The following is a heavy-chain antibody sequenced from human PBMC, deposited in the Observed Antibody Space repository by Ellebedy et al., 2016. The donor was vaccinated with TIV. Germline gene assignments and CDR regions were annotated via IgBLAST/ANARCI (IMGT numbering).Heavy chain of an antibody. CDR1: GGSISSYY. D-gene: IGHD2-15*01. Sequence: SETLSLTXTVSGGSISSYYWSWIRQPPGKGLEWIGYIYYSGSTNYNPSLKSRVTISVDTSKNQFSLKLSSVTAADTAVYYCARIAADIVVVVAVPNWFDPWGQGTLVTVSS. CDR3: ARIAADIVVVVAVPNWFDP. CDR2: IYYSGST. V-gene: IGHV4-59*12. J-gene: IGHJ5*02.